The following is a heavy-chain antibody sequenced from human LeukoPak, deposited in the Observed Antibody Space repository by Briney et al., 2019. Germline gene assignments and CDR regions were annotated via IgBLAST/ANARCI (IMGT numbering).Heavy chain of an antibody. Sequence: ASVKVSCKASGYTFTSYYMHWVRQAPGQGLEWMGIINPSGGSTSYVQKLQGRVTMTRDMSTSTVYMELSSLRSEDTAVYYCARDVGVPAAPLVGYYYMDVWGKGTTVTVSS. CDR1: GYTFTSYY. CDR2: INPSGGST. D-gene: IGHD2-2*01. CDR3: ARDVGVPAAPLVGYYYMDV. V-gene: IGHV1-46*01. J-gene: IGHJ6*03.